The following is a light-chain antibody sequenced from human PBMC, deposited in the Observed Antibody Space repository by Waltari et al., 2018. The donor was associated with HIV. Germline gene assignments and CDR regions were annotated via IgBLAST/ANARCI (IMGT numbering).Light chain of an antibody. J-gene: IGLJ2*01. CDR3: SSYSRTSGVV. V-gene: IGLV2-14*03. CDR2: DVN. Sequence: QSALTQPASVSGSPGQSITMSCTGTSSDVGGYDYVSWYQQYPGKAPRLMIYDVNKRPSEGSDRVSGSKSGATASLTISGLQTEDEAAYYCSSYSRTSGVVFGGGTTVTVL. CDR1: SSDVGGYDY.